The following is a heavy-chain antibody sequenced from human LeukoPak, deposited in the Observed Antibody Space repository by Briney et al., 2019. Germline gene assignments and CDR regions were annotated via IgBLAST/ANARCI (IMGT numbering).Heavy chain of an antibody. D-gene: IGHD2-15*01. CDR3: ARPNWWLAPKYAFDI. CDR1: GGSFSGYY. V-gene: IGHV4-34*01. Sequence: PSETLSLTCAVYGGSFSGYYWSWIRQPPGKGLEWIGEINHSGSTNYNPSLKSRVTISVDTSKNQFSLKLSSVTAADTAVYYCARPNWWLAPKYAFDIWGQGTMVTVSS. CDR2: INHSGST. J-gene: IGHJ3*02.